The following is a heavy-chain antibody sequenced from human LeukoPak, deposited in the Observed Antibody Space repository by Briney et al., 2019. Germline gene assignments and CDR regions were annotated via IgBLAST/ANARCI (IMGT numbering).Heavy chain of an antibody. CDR2: IYYSGST. CDR3: ARVQLHYYYYYYMDV. CDR1: GGSISSSSYY. D-gene: IGHD2-2*01. Sequence: SETLSLTCTVSGGSISSSSYYWGWIRQPPGKGLEWIGSIYYSGSTYYNPSLKSRVTISVDTSKNQFSLKLSSVTAADTAVYYCARVQLHYYYYYYMDVWGKGTTVTVSS. J-gene: IGHJ6*03. V-gene: IGHV4-39*07.